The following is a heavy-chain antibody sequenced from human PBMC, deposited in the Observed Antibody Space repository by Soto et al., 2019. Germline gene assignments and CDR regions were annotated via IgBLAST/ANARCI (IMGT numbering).Heavy chain of an antibody. Sequence: GGSLRLSCAASGFTFSNYAMNWVRQAPGKGLERVSVISGSGGSTYYADSVKGRFTISRDNSKNTLYLQMNSLRAEDTAVYYCASRSSGWYFDYWGQGTLVTVSS. J-gene: IGHJ4*02. V-gene: IGHV3-23*01. CDR1: GFTFSNYA. CDR2: ISGSGGST. CDR3: ASRSSGWYFDY. D-gene: IGHD6-19*01.